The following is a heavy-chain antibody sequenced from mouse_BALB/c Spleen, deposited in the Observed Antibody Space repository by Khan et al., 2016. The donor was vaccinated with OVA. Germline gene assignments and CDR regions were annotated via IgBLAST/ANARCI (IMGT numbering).Heavy chain of an antibody. CDR1: GFTFSDYY. Sequence: EVELVESGGGLVKPGGSLKLSCAASGFTFSDYYMNWVRQTPEKRLEWVATISDGGSYTYYPDSVKGRCTSYRDDAKNNLFLPMCRLKSKVTAIYSCECRYSGPPFSYWVQLTLVTVSA. V-gene: IGHV5-4*02. J-gene: IGHJ3*01. CDR3: ECRYSGPPFSY. D-gene: IGHD2-1*01. CDR2: ISDGGSYT.